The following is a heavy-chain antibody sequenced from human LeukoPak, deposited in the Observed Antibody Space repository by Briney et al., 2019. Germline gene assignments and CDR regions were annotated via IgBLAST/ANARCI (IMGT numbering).Heavy chain of an antibody. D-gene: IGHD3-3*01. CDR3: ARLFFVIDT. V-gene: IGHV4-39*01. J-gene: IGHJ5*02. CDR2: VHYSGST. Sequence: SETLSLTCTVSGASISNSAYYWLWIRQPPGEGLEGIGTVHYSGSTFYNPSLKRRVNISVDTSKNQFPLQLSSVTAAETAVYYCARLFFVIDTWGQGALVTVSS. CDR1: GASISNSAYY.